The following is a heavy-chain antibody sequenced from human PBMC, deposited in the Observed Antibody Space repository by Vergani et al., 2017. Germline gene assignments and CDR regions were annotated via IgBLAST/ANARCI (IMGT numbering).Heavy chain of an antibody. CDR1: GGSISSSSYY. J-gene: IGHJ4*02. Sequence: QVQLQESGPGLVKPSQTLSLTCTVSGGSISSSSYYWGWIRQPPGKGLEWIGSIYYSGSTYYNPSLKSRVTISVDTSKNQFSLKLSSVTAADTAVYYCARILLWFGELLYGVDVWGQGTLVTVSS. CDR2: IYYSGST. CDR3: ARILLWFGELLYGVDV. D-gene: IGHD3-10*01. V-gene: IGHV4-39*01.